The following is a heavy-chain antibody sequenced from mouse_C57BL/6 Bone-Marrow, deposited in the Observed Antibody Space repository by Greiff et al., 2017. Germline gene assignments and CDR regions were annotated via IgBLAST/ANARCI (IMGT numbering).Heavy chain of an antibody. CDR1: GYSFTDYY. V-gene: IGHV1-39*01. CDR3: ARSRDSSGYVGLAY. Sequence: QLQQSGPELVKPGASVKISCKASGYSFTDYYMNWVKQSPGKGLEWIGVINPNSGTTSYNQKFKGKATLTVDQSSSTAYMQLNSLTSEDSAVYYGARSRDSSGYVGLAYWGQGTRVTVSA. D-gene: IGHD3-2*02. CDR2: INPNSGTT. J-gene: IGHJ3*01.